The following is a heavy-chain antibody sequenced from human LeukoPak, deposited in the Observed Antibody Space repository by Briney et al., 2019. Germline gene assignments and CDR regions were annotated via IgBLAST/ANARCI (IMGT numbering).Heavy chain of an antibody. D-gene: IGHD1-1*01. J-gene: IGHJ6*03. CDR3: ARNGVQLERRGTRGYYYMDV. CDR2: INPNSGGT. V-gene: IGHV1-2*02. Sequence: ASVKVSCKASGYTFTGYYMHWVRQAPGQGLEWMGWINPNSGGTNYAQKFQGRVTMTRDTSISTAYMELSRLRSDDTAVYYCARNGVQLERRGTRGYYYMDVWGKGTTVTISS. CDR1: GYTFTGYY.